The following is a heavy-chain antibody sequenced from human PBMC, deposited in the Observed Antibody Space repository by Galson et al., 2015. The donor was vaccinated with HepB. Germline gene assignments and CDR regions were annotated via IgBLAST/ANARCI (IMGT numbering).Heavy chain of an antibody. Sequence: ETLSLTCTVSGGSISSYYWGWIRQPPGEGLAWIGYIHYSGSTNYNPSLMSRVTISIDTSKNQFSLKLSSVTAADTAMYYCARTDRDGYNKRGFDYWGQGTLVTVSS. CDR1: GGSISSYY. CDR3: ARTDRDGYNKRGFDY. CDR2: IHYSGST. D-gene: IGHD5-24*01. J-gene: IGHJ4*02. V-gene: IGHV4-59*01.